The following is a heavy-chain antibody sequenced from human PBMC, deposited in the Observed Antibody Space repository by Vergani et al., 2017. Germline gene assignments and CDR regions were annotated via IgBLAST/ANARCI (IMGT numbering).Heavy chain of an antibody. Sequence: QVQLVESGGGVVQPGRSLRLSCAASGFTFSTSTMHWVRQAPGKGLAWVGVISHAGGKQFFADSVKGRFTISRDNSKNTLYLQMNSLIAEDTAVDYCAKAGSGTSGDLSYFYLMDVWGKGTTVSVSS. D-gene: IGHD2/OR15-2a*01. CDR3: AKAGSGTSGDLSYFYLMDV. CDR1: GFTFSTST. J-gene: IGHJ6*03. V-gene: IGHV3-30*04. CDR2: ISHAGGKQ.